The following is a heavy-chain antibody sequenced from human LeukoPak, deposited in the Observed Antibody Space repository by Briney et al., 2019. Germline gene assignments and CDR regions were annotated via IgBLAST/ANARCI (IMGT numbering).Heavy chain of an antibody. CDR3: AKNYGSGKYYFDY. D-gene: IGHD3-10*01. J-gene: IGHJ4*02. CDR1: GFTFSSYG. Sequence: PGGSLRLSCAASGFTFSSYGMSWVRQAPGKGLEWVSAISGSGGSTYYADSVKGRSTISRDNSKNTPYLQMNSLRAEDTAVYYCAKNYGSGKYYFDYWGQGTLVTVSS. V-gene: IGHV3-23*01. CDR2: ISGSGGST.